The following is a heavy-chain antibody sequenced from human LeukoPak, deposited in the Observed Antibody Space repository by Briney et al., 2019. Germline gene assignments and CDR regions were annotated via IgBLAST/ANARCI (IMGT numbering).Heavy chain of an antibody. CDR1: GFTFSSYG. Sequence: PGGSLRLSCAASGFTFSSYGMHWVRQAPGKGLEWVAFIRYDGSNKYYADSVKGRFTISRDNSKNTLYLQMNSLRAEDTAVYYCARRPSIAAAGPQPARGSSPFDYWGQGTLVTVSS. V-gene: IGHV3-30*02. CDR3: ARRPSIAAAGPQPARGSSPFDY. CDR2: IRYDGSNK. D-gene: IGHD6-13*01. J-gene: IGHJ4*02.